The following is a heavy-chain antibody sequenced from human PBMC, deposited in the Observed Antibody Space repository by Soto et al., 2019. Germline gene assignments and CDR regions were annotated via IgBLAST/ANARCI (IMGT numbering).Heavy chain of an antibody. D-gene: IGHD1-26*01. J-gene: IGHJ4*02. CDR3: ARGRENYSYFDY. V-gene: IGHV1-3*01. Sequence: ASVKVSCKASGYTFTSYAIHWVRQAPGQRLEWMGWINAGNGNTKYSQKFQGRVTITRDTSASTAYMELSSLRSEDTAVYYCARGRENYSYFDYWGQGIVVTVSS. CDR2: INAGNGNT. CDR1: GYTFTSYA.